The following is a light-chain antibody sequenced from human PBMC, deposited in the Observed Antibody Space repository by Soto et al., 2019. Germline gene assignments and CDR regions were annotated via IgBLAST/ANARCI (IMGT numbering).Light chain of an antibody. CDR2: GAS. CDR3: QQYNNWPAIT. J-gene: IGKJ5*01. V-gene: IGKV3D-15*01. CDR1: QSVSSN. Sequence: EIVMTQSPATLSVSPGERATLSCRASQSVSSNLAWYQQKPGQAPRLFIYGASTRATGIPARFSGSGSGTEFTPTNSSLQSEDFAVYYCQQYNNWPAITFGQGTRLEI.